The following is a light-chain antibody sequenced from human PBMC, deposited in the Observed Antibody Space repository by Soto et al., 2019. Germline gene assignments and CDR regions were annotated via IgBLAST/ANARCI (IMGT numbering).Light chain of an antibody. CDR1: SSDVGSYNL. J-gene: IGLJ2*01. CDR3: CSYAGSGFVV. CDR2: EGS. Sequence: QSALTQPASVSGSPGQSITISCTGTSSDVGSYNLVSWYQQHPGKAPKLMIYEGSKRPSGVSNRSSGSKSGNTASLTISGLQAEDEADYYCCSYAGSGFVVFGGGTKLTVL. V-gene: IGLV2-23*01.